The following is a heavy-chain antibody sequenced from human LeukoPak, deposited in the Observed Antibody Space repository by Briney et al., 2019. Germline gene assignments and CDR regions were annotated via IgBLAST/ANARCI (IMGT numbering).Heavy chain of an antibody. J-gene: IGHJ6*04. V-gene: IGHV3-7*01. CDR2: IKQDGGEK. D-gene: IGHD3-10*01. Sequence: GGSLRLSCAASGFTFGGYWRTWLRQAPGKGLEWVANIKQDGGEKYYVDSVKGRFTISRDNAKNSLYLQMNGLRAEDTAVYYCARDRGFGQADVWGKGTTVTASS. CDR3: ARDRGFGQADV. CDR1: GFTFGGYW.